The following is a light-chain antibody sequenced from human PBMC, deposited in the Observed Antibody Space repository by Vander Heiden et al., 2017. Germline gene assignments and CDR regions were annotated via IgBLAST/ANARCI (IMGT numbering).Light chain of an antibody. Sequence: DIQMTQSPSSLSASVGDRVTITCRASQSISSYLNWYQQKPGKAPKLLIYAASILQSAVPSTFSGCASATDFTLTISRLQPEDFPTYYCQQRDSTLFTFGDGTKVDIK. CDR2: AAS. CDR3: QQRDSTLFT. V-gene: IGKV1-39*01. CDR1: QSISSY. J-gene: IGKJ3*01.